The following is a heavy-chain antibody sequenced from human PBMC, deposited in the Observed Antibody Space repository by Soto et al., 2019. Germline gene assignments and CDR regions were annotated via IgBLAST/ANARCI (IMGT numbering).Heavy chain of an antibody. CDR1: GFTVSSNY. Sequence: EVQLVESGGGLIQPGGSLRLSCTASGFTVSSNYMSWVRQAPGKGLEWVSVIYTGGYTYYADSVKGRFTISRDNSKNTLSLQMKSLRAEDTAVYFCARGRIAVAGHYSFDLWGQGTLVTVSS. J-gene: IGHJ4*02. V-gene: IGHV3-53*01. D-gene: IGHD6-19*01. CDR2: IYTGGYT. CDR3: ARGRIAVAGHYSFDL.